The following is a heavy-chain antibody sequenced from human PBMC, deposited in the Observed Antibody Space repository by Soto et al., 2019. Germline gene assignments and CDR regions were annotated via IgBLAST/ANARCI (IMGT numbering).Heavy chain of an antibody. J-gene: IGHJ4*02. V-gene: IGHV3-30*18. D-gene: IGHD5-12*01. Sequence: GGSLRLSCAASGFTFSSYGMHWVRQAPGKGPEWVAVISYDGSNKYYADSVKGRFTISRDNSKNTLYLQMNSLRAEDTAVYYCAKDLRGYSGYDRVDYWGQGTLVTVSS. CDR2: ISYDGSNK. CDR3: AKDLRGYSGYDRVDY. CDR1: GFTFSSYG.